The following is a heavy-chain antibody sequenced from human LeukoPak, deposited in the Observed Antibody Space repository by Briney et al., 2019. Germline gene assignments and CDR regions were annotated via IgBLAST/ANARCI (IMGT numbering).Heavy chain of an antibody. CDR1: GFTYSTSS. Sequence: GGSLRLSCAASGFTYSTSSLNWVRQAPGKGLEWVSAISGSGGSTYYADSVKGRFTISRDNSKNTLYLQMNSLRAEDTAVYYCAKASHDYYYGMDVWGQGTTVTVSS. CDR2: ISGSGGST. CDR3: AKASHDYYYGMDV. J-gene: IGHJ6*02. V-gene: IGHV3-23*01.